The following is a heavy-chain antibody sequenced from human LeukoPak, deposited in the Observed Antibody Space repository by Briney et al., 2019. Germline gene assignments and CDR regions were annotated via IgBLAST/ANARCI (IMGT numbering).Heavy chain of an antibody. J-gene: IGHJ4*02. CDR3: AKHMLCRGYNYGFDY. Sequence: GGSLRLSCAASGFTFSTYSMSWVRQAPGKGLEWVSAISGSGGLTFYADSVEGRFTISSDNYNNKLYLQINSTRAETAAVDYCAKHMLCRGYNYGFDYWGQGTLVTVSS. CDR1: GFTFSTYS. CDR2: ISGSGGLT. V-gene: IGHV3-23*01. D-gene: IGHD5-18*01.